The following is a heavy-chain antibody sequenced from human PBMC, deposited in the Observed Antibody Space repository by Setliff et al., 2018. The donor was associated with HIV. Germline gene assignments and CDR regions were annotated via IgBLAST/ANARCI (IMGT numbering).Heavy chain of an antibody. CDR2: SYYSGST. CDR3: ARVGGTTWGVYYYYYYMDV. D-gene: IGHD1-7*01. J-gene: IGHJ6*03. V-gene: IGHV4-59*08. CDR1: GVSSRSHY. Sequence: SETLSLTCTVSGVSSRSHYWSWIRQPPGKGLEWIGYSYYSGSTNYNPSLKSRVTISVDTSKNQFSLKLSSVTAADTAVYYCARVGGTTWGVYYYYYYMDVWGKGTTVTV.